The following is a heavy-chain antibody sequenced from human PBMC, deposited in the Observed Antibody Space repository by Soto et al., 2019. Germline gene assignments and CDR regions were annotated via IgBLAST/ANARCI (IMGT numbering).Heavy chain of an antibody. Sequence: PSETLSLTCPVSGDSITSNPYYWGWIRQPPGKGLEWIGSSHSNGSAHYNPSLKSRVTISVDSSKNQLSLQLRSVTAADTAVYYCXRHWPASHVVPMLYVGSWGQGTLVTVSS. CDR1: GDSITSNPYY. D-gene: IGHD2-8*01. J-gene: IGHJ4*02. V-gene: IGHV4-39*01. CDR3: XRHWPASHVVPMLYVGS. CDR2: SHSNGSA.